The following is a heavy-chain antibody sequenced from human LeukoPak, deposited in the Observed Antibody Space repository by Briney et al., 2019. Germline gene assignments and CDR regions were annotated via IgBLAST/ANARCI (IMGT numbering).Heavy chain of an antibody. CDR1: GFTFRNYW. CDR3: ARWQPGFDP. V-gene: IGHV3-7*01. CDR2: IKQDGSEK. J-gene: IGHJ5*02. D-gene: IGHD6-13*01. Sequence: GGSLRLSCAASGFTFRNYWMSWVRQAPGKGLEWVANIKQDGSEKYYVNSVEGRFAISRDNAQNSLYLQMNSLRVEDTAMYYCARWQPGFDPWGQGTLVTVSS.